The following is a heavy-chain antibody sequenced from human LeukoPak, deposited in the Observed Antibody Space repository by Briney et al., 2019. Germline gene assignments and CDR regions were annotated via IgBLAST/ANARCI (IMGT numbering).Heavy chain of an antibody. CDR3: AKAVGGYSYGSANDY. V-gene: IGHV3-21*04. D-gene: IGHD5-18*01. J-gene: IGHJ4*02. Sequence: PGGSLRLSCAASGFTFSSYSMNWVRQAPGKGLEWVSSISSSSSYIYYADSVKGRFTISRDNAKNTLYLQMNSLRAEDTAVYYCAKAVGGYSYGSANDYWGQGTLVTVSS. CDR2: ISSSSSYI. CDR1: GFTFSSYS.